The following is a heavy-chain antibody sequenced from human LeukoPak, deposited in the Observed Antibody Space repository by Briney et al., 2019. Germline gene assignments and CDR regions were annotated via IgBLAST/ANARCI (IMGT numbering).Heavy chain of an antibody. J-gene: IGHJ4*02. CDR1: VGTFSSYA. V-gene: IGHV1-69*13. D-gene: IGHD4-17*01. CDR3: ARGIHGDYGYFDY. Sequence: SVKVSCKASVGTFSSYAISWVRQAPGQGLEWMGGVIPMFATANYAPKFQDRVTITADESTSTAYMELRSLRSEDTAVYHCARGIHGDYGYFDYWGRGTLVTVSS. CDR2: VIPMFATA.